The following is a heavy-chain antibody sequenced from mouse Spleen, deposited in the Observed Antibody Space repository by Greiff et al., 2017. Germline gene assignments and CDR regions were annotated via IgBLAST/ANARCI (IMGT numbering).Heavy chain of an antibody. V-gene: IGHV2-5-1*01. D-gene: IGHD2-1*01. CDR2: IWRGGST. CDR1: GFSLTSYG. Sequence: QVQLKESGPSLVQPSQSLSITCTVSGFSLTSYGVHWVRQSPGKGLEWLGVIWRGGSTDYNAAFMSRLSITKDNSKSQVFFKMNSLQADDTAIYYCAKGDGNYSSWFAYWGQGTLVTVSA. J-gene: IGHJ3*01. CDR3: AKGDGNYSSWFAY.